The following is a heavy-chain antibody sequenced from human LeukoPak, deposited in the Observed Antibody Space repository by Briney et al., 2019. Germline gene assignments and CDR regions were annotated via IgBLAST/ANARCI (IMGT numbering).Heavy chain of an antibody. CDR2: ISGSGGST. Sequence: PGGSLRLSCAASGFTFSSYAMSWVRQAPGKGLEWVSAISGSGGSTYNADSVKGRFTISRDNSKNTLYLQMNSLRAEDTAVYYCARDPIAAVRFDHWGQGTLVTVSS. J-gene: IGHJ4*02. CDR3: ARDPIAAVRFDH. D-gene: IGHD6-13*01. V-gene: IGHV3-23*01. CDR1: GFTFSSYA.